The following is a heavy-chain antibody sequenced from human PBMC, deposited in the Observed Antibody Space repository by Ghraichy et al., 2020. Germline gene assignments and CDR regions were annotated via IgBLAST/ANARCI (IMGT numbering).Heavy chain of an antibody. Sequence: GGSLRLSCTGSGFSFSTYVMTWVRQAPGKGLEWVASLSGDSKKIFYADSLKGRFSISRDNARKSLFLQMNSLRVDDTAVYYCVRTTGVGGANPWFDPWGQGTLVTVSS. J-gene: IGHJ5*02. CDR3: VRTTGVGGANPWFDP. D-gene: IGHD1-14*01. CDR1: GFSFSTYV. V-gene: IGHV3-21*01. CDR2: LSGDSKKI.